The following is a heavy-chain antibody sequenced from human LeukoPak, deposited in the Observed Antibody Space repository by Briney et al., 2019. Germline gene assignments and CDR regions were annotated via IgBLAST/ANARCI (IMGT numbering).Heavy chain of an antibody. J-gene: IGHJ3*02. CDR3: ARSPYYYGADALDI. D-gene: IGHD3-10*01. CDR1: GGSFSGYY. CDR2: INHSGST. Sequence: SETPSLTCAVYGGSFSGYYWSWIRQPPGKGLEWIGEINHSGSTNYNPSLKSRVTISVDTSKNQFSLKLSSVTAADTAVYYCARSPYYYGADALDIWGQGTMVTVSS. V-gene: IGHV4-34*01.